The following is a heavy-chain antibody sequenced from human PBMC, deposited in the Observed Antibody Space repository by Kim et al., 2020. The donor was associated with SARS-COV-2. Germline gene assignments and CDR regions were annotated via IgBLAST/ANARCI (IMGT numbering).Heavy chain of an antibody. CDR3: ARGTLIVASNHYYYYGMD. D-gene: IGHD5-12*01. V-gene: IGHV4-34*01. CDR1: GGSFSGYY. Sequence: SETLSLTCAVYGGSFSGYYWSWIRQPPGKGLEWIGEINHSGSTNYNPSLKSRVTISVDTSKNQFSLKLSSVTAADTAVYYFARGTLIVASNHYYYYGMD. J-gene: IGHJ6*01. CDR2: INHSGST.